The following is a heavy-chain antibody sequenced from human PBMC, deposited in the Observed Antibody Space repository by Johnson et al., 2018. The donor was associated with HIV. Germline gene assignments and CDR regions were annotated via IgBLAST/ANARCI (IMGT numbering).Heavy chain of an antibody. CDR1: GFTVSSNY. D-gene: IGHD2-2*03. CDR3: AAGYCSSTSCYDGAFDI. J-gene: IGHJ3*02. Sequence: VQLVESGGGLVQPGGSLRLSCAASGFTVSSNYMSCVRQAPGKGLEWVSVIYSGGSTYYADSVKGRFTISRDNSKNTLYLQMNGLRAQYTAVHYCAAGYCSSTSCYDGAFDIWGQGTMVTVSS. CDR2: IYSGGST. V-gene: IGHV3-53*01.